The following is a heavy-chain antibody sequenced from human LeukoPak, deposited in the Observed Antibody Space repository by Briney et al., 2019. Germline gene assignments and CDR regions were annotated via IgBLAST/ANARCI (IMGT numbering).Heavy chain of an antibody. J-gene: IGHJ4*02. CDR1: GYSFPNYW. Sequence: GESLKISCKGSGYSFPNYWIGWVRQVPGKGLEWMGIIYPGDSDSRYSPSFQGQVTISADKSISTAYLQWSSLKASDSAMYYCERRRYCRDGNCYADYWGQGTLVTVSS. CDR2: IYPGDSDS. D-gene: IGHD2-15*01. V-gene: IGHV5-51*01. CDR3: ERRRYCRDGNCYADY.